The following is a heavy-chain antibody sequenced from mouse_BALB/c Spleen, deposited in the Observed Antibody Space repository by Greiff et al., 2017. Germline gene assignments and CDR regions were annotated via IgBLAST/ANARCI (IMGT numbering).Heavy chain of an antibody. J-gene: IGHJ4*01. D-gene: IGHD2-3*01. V-gene: IGHV14-4*02. CDR2: IDPENGDT. CDR1: GFNIKDYY. CDR3: NAGWLLRDRAMDY. Sequence: VQLQQSGAELVRSGASVKLSCTASGFNIKDYYMHWVKQRPEQGLEWIGWIDPENGDTEYAPKFQGKATMTADTSSNTAYLQLSSLTSEDTAVYYCNAGWLLRDRAMDYWGQGTSVTVSS.